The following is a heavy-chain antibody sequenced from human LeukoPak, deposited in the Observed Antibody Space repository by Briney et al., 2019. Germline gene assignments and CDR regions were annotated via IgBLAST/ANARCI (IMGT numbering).Heavy chain of an antibody. CDR1: GFTFSSYS. J-gene: IGHJ6*02. Sequence: PGGSLRLSCAASGFTFSSYSMNWVRQAPGKGLEWVSSISSSSSYIYYADSVKGRFTISRDNAKNSLYLQMNSLRAEDTAVYYCARDQYYYDSSGYYSVYYYYYGMDVWGQGTTVTVSS. D-gene: IGHD3-22*01. V-gene: IGHV3-21*01. CDR3: ARDQYYYDSSGYYSVYYYYYGMDV. CDR2: ISSSSSYI.